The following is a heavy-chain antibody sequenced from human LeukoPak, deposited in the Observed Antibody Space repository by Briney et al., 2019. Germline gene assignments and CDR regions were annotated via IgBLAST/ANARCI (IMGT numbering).Heavy chain of an antibody. CDR1: GFTFNNAW. D-gene: IGHD3-10*01. J-gene: IGHJ4*02. V-gene: IGHV3-23*01. CDR3: AKRPRGNYLDPFDY. Sequence: PGGSLRLSCAASGFTFNNAWMSWVRQAPGKGLEWVSGISGSGGSTYYADSVKGRFTISRDNSKNRLYLQMNSLRAEDTAVYYCAKRPRGNYLDPFDYWGQGTLVTVSS. CDR2: ISGSGGST.